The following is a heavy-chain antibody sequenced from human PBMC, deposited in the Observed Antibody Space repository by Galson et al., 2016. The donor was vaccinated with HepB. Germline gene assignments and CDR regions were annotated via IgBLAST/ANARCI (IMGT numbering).Heavy chain of an antibody. J-gene: IGHJ6*03. Sequence: TLSLTCTVSGGSISSGGGFYWGWIRQHPGKGLAWIGYISHSGSAYYNPSLRSRLTISVDRSKNQFSLRLSSVTAADTAVYYCARAGLYGNYYMDVWGKGTTVTVSS. CDR3: ARAGLYGNYYMDV. CDR1: GGSISSGGGFY. D-gene: IGHD4-17*01. V-gene: IGHV4-31*03. CDR2: ISHSGSA.